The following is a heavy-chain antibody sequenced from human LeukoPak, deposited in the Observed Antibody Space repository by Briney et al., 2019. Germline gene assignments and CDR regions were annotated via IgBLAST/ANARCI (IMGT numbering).Heavy chain of an antibody. D-gene: IGHD1/OR15-1a*01. V-gene: IGHV1-8*01. CDR3: ARGPKATKKYFDY. CDR1: GYTFTSYD. CDR2: MNPNSGNT. Sequence: ASVKVSCKASGYTFTSYDINWARQATGQGLEWMGWMNPNSGNTGYAQKFQGRVTMTRNTSISTAYMELSSLRSEDTAVYYCARGPKATKKYFDYWGQGTLVTVSS. J-gene: IGHJ4*02.